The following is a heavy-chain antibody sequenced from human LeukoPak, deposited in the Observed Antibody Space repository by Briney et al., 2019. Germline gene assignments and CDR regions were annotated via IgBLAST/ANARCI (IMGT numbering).Heavy chain of an antibody. CDR3: ASRRGDGGDAFDI. CDR1: GGTFISYA. Sequence: SVKVSCKASGGTFISYAISWVRQAPGQGLEWMGGIIPIFGTANYAQKFQGRVTITADESTSTAYMELSSLRSEDTAVYYCASRRGDGGDAFDIWGQGTMVTVSS. CDR2: IIPIFGTA. J-gene: IGHJ3*02. D-gene: IGHD2-15*01. V-gene: IGHV1-69*13.